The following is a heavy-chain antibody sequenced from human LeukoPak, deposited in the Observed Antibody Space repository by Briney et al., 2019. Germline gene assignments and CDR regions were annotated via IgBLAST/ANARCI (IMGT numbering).Heavy chain of an antibody. D-gene: IGHD3-9*01. CDR3: ARDYYDILTGYYDGGYYGMDV. CDR2: ISGSGGST. Sequence: SGGSLRLSCAASGFTFSSYAMSWVRQAPGKGLEWVSAISGSGGSTYYADSVKGRFTISRDNSKNTLYLQMNSLRAEDTAVYYCARDYYDILTGYYDGGYYGMDVWGQGTTVTVSS. V-gene: IGHV3-23*01. CDR1: GFTFSSYA. J-gene: IGHJ6*02.